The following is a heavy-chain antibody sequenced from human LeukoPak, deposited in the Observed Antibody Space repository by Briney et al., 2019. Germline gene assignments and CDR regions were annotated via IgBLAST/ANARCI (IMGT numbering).Heavy chain of an antibody. CDR1: RFIFSSYA. D-gene: IGHD6-13*01. Sequence: GGSLRLSCAASRFIFSSYAMHWVRQAPGKGLEWVAVLSYDGSDKYYADSVKGRFTISRDNSRNTLYLRMNSLRTEDTAMYYCARGGSSWDFAFDIWGQGTMVTVSS. J-gene: IGHJ3*02. CDR2: LSYDGSDK. V-gene: IGHV3-30*04. CDR3: ARGGSSWDFAFDI.